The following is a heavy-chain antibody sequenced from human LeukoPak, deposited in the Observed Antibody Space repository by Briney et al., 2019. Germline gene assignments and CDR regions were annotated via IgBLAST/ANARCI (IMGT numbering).Heavy chain of an antibody. V-gene: IGHV4-59*01. CDR2: IYYTGAA. D-gene: IGHD6-25*01. Sequence: SETLSLTCTVSGGSISGSFWSWIRQPPGEGLEFIGYIYYTGAASYNPSLNSRVSMSVDTSKNQFSLKLHSVTDADTAVYYCARTGYSSETDWFDPWGQGTLVTVSS. CDR1: GGSISGSF. CDR3: ARTGYSSETDWFDP. J-gene: IGHJ5*02.